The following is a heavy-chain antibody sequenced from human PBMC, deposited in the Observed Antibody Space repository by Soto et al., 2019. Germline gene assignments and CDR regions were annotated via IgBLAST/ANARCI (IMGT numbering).Heavy chain of an antibody. CDR3: ATDLTAEILPYYYDANDI. CDR2: IKEDGNEE. D-gene: IGHD3-22*01. V-gene: IGHV3-7*01. CDR1: GFSISNYW. J-gene: IGHJ3*02. Sequence: EVQLVESGGGLVQPGGSLRLSCAASGFSISNYWMTWVRQAPGKGLEWVANIKEDGNEEYYVDSVKGRFTISRDNAKNSLYLQMNSLRAEDTAVYYCATDLTAEILPYYYDANDIWGPGTRVTVSS.